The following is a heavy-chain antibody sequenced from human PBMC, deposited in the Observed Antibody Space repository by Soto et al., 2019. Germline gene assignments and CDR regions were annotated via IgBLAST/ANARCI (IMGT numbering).Heavy chain of an antibody. J-gene: IGHJ3*02. CDR2: ISSSSSTI. CDR3: ARVLLDYGDAFDI. D-gene: IGHD4-17*01. CDR1: GFTFSSYS. Sequence: EVQLVESGGGLVQPGGSLRLSCAASGFTFSSYSMNWVRQAPGKGLEWVSYISSSSSTIYYAGSVKGRFTISRDNAKNSLYLQMNSLRDEDTAVYYCARVLLDYGDAFDIWGHGTMVTVSS. V-gene: IGHV3-48*02.